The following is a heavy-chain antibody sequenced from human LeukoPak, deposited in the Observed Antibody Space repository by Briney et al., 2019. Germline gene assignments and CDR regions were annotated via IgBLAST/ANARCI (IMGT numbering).Heavy chain of an antibody. CDR2: IMCYFGNT. CDR1: GYMIKTYV. D-gene: IGHD3-10*02. V-gene: IGHV1-18*01. CDR3: GRDSIIMLRGLKWANWFDP. J-gene: IGHJ5*02. Sequence: GASVNVSRKASGYMIKTYVIGWVRQAPGQGLEWMGGIMCYFGNTNYEQKFQGRVTMTVDTSTHTAYMEVRSLSFEDTAVYYCGRDSIIMLRGLKWANWFDPWGQGTLVTVSS.